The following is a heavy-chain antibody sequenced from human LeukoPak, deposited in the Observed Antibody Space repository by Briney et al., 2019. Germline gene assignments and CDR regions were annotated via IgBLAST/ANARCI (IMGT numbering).Heavy chain of an antibody. V-gene: IGHV3-48*01. CDR3: ARGSDDTSGYYSGAGARADY. D-gene: IGHD3-22*01. CDR1: GFTFSTYS. J-gene: IGHJ4*02. CDR2: ISSSSSTI. Sequence: GGSLRLSCAASGFTFSTYSMNWVRQAAGKGLEWLSYISSSSSTIYYAGSVRGRFTISRDNAKKSLYLQMNSLRAEDTAVYYCARGSDDTSGYYSGAGARADYWGQGTLVTVSS.